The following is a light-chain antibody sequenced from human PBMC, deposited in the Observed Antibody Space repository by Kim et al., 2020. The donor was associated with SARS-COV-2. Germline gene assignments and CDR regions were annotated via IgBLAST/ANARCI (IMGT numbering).Light chain of an antibody. Sequence: SYELTQPPSVSVAPGQTATITCAGDNIESKSVHWYQQKAGQAPILVIYSDSDRPSGIPERVSGSNSGNTATLTIDRVEVGDEADYYCQVWDSSTDHCVFG. V-gene: IGLV3-21*04. J-gene: IGLJ1*01. CDR3: QVWDSSTDHCV. CDR2: SDS. CDR1: NIESKS.